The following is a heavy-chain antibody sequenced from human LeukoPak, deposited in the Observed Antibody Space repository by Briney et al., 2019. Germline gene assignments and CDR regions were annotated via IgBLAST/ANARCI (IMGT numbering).Heavy chain of an antibody. J-gene: IGHJ4*02. Sequence: ASVKVSCKASGYTFTGNYMHWVRQAPGQRLEWMGWMNPNRGGTKYTQKFQGRVTITRDTTISTAYMELSSRRSDDTAVYYCARHLDFQQRLLYWGQGTLVSVSS. CDR2: MNPNRGGT. D-gene: IGHD2/OR15-2a*01. CDR3: ARHLDFQQRLLY. CDR1: GYTFTGNY. V-gene: IGHV1-2*02.